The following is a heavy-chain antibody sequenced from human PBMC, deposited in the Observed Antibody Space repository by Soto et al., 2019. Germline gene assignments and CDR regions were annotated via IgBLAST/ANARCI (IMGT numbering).Heavy chain of an antibody. CDR3: ARGWYCSGGSCHDTYFDY. Sequence: QVQLVQSGAEVKKPGASVKVSCKASGYTFTSYDINWVRQATGQGLEWMGWMNPNSGNTGYAQKFQGRVTMTRNTSICTAYMELSSLRSEDTAVYYCARGWYCSGGSCHDTYFDYWGQGTLVTVSS. CDR1: GYTFTSYD. CDR2: MNPNSGNT. D-gene: IGHD2-15*01. V-gene: IGHV1-8*01. J-gene: IGHJ4*02.